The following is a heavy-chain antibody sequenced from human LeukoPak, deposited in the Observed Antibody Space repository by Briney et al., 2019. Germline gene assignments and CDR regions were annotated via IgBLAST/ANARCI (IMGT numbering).Heavy chain of an antibody. CDR3: TRGLRPPNGGDAFDI. J-gene: IGHJ3*02. V-gene: IGHV3-49*04. CDR2: IRSKAYGGTT. Sequence: GRSLRLSCTASGFTFGDYAMSWVRQAPGKGLEWVGFIRSKAYGGTTEYAASVKGRFTISRDDSKSIAYLQMNSLKTEDTAVYYCTRGLRPPNGGDAFDIWGQGTMVTVSS. D-gene: IGHD3-16*01. CDR1: GFTFGDYA.